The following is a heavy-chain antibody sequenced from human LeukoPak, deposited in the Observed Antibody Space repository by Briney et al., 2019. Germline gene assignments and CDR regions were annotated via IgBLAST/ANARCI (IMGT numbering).Heavy chain of an antibody. CDR1: GGTFSSYA. CDR3: ARRNYYYDSSGYYNGYDAFDI. D-gene: IGHD3-22*01. CDR2: ISAYNGNT. Sequence: GASVKVSCKASGGTFSSYAISWVRQAPGQGLEWMGWISAYNGNTNYAQKLQGRVTMTTDTSTSTAYMELRSLRSDDTAVYYCARRNYYYDSSGYYNGYDAFDIWGQGTMVTVSS. J-gene: IGHJ3*02. V-gene: IGHV1-18*01.